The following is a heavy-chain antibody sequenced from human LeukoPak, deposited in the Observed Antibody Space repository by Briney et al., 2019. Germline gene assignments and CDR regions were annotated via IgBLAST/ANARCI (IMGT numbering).Heavy chain of an antibody. V-gene: IGHV4-34*01. D-gene: IGHD1-26*01. CDR3: ASRAVGATGFDY. Sequence: PSETLSLTCAVYGGSFSAYYWSWIRQPPGEGLEWIGEINHSGSTYYNPSLKSRVTISVDTSKNQFSLKLSSVTAADTAVYYCASRAVGATGFDYWGQGTLVTVSS. CDR2: INHSGST. CDR1: GGSFSAYY. J-gene: IGHJ4*02.